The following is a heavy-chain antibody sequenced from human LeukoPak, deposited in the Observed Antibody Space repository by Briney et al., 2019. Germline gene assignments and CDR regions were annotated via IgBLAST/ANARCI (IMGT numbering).Heavy chain of an antibody. CDR2: ISAYNGNT. J-gene: IGHJ4*02. D-gene: IGHD3-10*01. CDR1: GGTFSISG. CDR3: ARGGARVTGNY. Sequence: ASVKVSCKPSGGTFSISGISWVRQAPGQGLEWMGWISAYNGNTNYAQKLQGRVTMTTDTSTSTAYMELRSLRSDDTAVYCCARGGARVTGNYWGQGTLVTVSS. V-gene: IGHV1-18*01.